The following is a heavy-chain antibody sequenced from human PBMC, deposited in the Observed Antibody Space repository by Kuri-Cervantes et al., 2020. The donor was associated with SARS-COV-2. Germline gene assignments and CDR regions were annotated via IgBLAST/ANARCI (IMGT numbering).Heavy chain of an antibody. CDR1: EFTFSSYA. CDR3: ASLNARTSDAFDI. J-gene: IGHJ3*02. D-gene: IGHD1-1*01. V-gene: IGHV3-30-3*01. CDR2: ISYDGSNK. Sequence: GGSLRLSCAASEFTFSSYAMHWVRQTPGKGLEWVAVISYDGSNKYYADSMKGRFTISRDNSKNTLYLQMNSLRAEDTAVYYCASLNARTSDAFDIWGQGTMVTVSS.